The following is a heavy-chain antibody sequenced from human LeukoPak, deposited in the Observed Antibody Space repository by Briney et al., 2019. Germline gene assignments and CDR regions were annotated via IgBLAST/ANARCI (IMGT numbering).Heavy chain of an antibody. CDR1: GYSFTSYR. V-gene: IGHV5-51*01. CDR3: ARQLVGSSGWYNYFDY. Sequence: GESLKISCKGSGYSFTSYRIGWVRQMPGKGLEWMGIIYPGDSDTRYSPSFQGQVTISADKSISTAYLQWSSLKASDTAMYYCARQLVGSSGWYNYFDYWGQGTLVTVSS. D-gene: IGHD6-19*01. J-gene: IGHJ4*02. CDR2: IYPGDSDT.